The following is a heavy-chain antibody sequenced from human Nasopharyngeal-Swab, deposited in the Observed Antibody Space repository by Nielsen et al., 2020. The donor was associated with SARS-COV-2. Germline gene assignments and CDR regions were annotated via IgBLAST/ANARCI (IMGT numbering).Heavy chain of an antibody. J-gene: IGHJ3*02. CDR3: ARDPYSSNAFDI. CDR2: INSDGSST. Sequence: PGKGLVWVSRINSDGSSTTYADSVKGRFTISRDNAKNSLYLQMNSLRAEDTAVYYCARDPYSSNAFDIWGQGTMVTVSS. D-gene: IGHD6-13*01. V-gene: IGHV3-74*01.